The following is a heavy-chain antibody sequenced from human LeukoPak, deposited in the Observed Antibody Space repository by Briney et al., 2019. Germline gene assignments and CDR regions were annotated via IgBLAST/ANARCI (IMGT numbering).Heavy chain of an antibody. CDR1: GGSFSGYY. J-gene: IGHJ6*02. CDR2: INHSGST. CDR3: ARGPRGITMIVSYYYYGMDV. V-gene: IGHV4-34*01. D-gene: IGHD3-22*01. Sequence: SETLSLTCAVYGGSFSGYYWSWIRQPPGKGLEWIGEINHSGSTNYNPSLKSRVTISVDTSKNQFSLKLSSVTAADTAVYYCARGPRGITMIVSYYYYGMDVWGQGTTVTVSS.